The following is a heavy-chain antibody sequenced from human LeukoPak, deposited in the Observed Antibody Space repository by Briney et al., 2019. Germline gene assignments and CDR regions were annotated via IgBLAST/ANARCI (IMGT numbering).Heavy chain of an antibody. V-gene: IGHV3-74*01. J-gene: IGHJ5*02. CDR1: GITFSNYW. CDR2: IYVDGRTT. Sequence: GGSLRLSCVASGITFSNYWMHWVRHPPGKGLVWVSRIYVDGRTTNYADSVKGRFTISRDNAKNTVYLEMNSLSVEDTATYYCIRDFRSADLWGQGTLVTVTS. CDR3: IRDFRSADL.